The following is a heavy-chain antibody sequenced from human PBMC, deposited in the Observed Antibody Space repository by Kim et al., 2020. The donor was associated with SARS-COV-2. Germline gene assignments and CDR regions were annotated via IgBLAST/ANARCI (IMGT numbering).Heavy chain of an antibody. D-gene: IGHD3-22*01. CDR1: GGSISSYY. Sequence: SETLSLTCTVSGGSISSYYWSWIRQPPGKGLEWIGYIYYSGSTNYNPSLKSRVTISVDTSKNQFSLKLSSVTAADTAVYYCARVGSSPYYYDSSGYYSYWYFDLWGRGTLVTVSS. CDR3: ARVGSSPYYYDSSGYYSYWYFDL. J-gene: IGHJ2*01. CDR2: IYYSGST. V-gene: IGHV4-59*08.